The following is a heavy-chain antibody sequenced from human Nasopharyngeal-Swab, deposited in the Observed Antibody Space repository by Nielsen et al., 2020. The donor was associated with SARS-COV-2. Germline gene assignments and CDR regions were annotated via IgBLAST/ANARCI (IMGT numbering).Heavy chain of an antibody. J-gene: IGHJ3*02. D-gene: IGHD3-10*01. CDR3: ARDRVVLWFGEPMSDAFDI. CDR2: SYYSGST. Sequence: SETLSLTCTVSGGSISSYYWSWIRQPPGKGLEWIGYSYYSGSTNYNPSLKSRVTISVDTSKNQFSLKLSSVTAADTAVYYCARDRVVLWFGEPMSDAFDIWGQGTMVTVSS. V-gene: IGHV4-59*13. CDR1: GGSISSYY.